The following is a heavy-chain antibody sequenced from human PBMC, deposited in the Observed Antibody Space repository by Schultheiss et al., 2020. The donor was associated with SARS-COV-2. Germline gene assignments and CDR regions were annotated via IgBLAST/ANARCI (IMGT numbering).Heavy chain of an antibody. D-gene: IGHD4-17*01. Sequence: GGSLRLSCAASGFTFSSYSMNWVRQAPGKGLEWVSSISSSSSYIYYADSVKGRFTISRDNAKNSLYLQMNSLRAEDTAVYYCAREGLVTVTSDYWGQGTLVTVSS. J-gene: IGHJ4*02. CDR2: ISSSSSYI. CDR3: AREGLVTVTSDY. CDR1: GFTFSSYS. V-gene: IGHV3-21*01.